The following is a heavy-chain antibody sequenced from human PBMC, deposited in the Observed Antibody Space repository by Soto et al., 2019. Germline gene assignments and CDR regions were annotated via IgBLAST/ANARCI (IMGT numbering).Heavy chain of an antibody. D-gene: IGHD3-10*01. J-gene: IGHJ6*03. CDR2: INHSGST. Sequence: QVQLQQWGAGLLKPSETLSLTCAVYGGSFSGYYWSWIRQPPGKGLEWIGEINHSGSTNYNPSLKSRVTISVDTSKNQFSLKLSSVPAADTAVYYCARGYGSGSYYSYYYYYMDVWGKGTTVTVSS. CDR1: GGSFSGYY. CDR3: ARGYGSGSYYSYYYYYMDV. V-gene: IGHV4-34*01.